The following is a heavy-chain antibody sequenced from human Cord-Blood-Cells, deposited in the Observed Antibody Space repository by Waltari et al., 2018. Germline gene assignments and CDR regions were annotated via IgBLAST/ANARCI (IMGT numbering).Heavy chain of an antibody. CDR2: INHSGST. D-gene: IGHD2-2*01. CDR1: GGSFSGYY. V-gene: IGHV4-34*01. CDR3: ARGGGYCSSTSCFVKSYYYYGMDV. J-gene: IGHJ6*02. Sequence: QVQLQQWGAGLLKPSETLSLTCAVYGGSFSGYYWSWIRQPPGKGREWIGEINHSGSTNYNPSLKSRVTISVDTSKNQFSLKLSSVTAADTAVYYCARGGGYCSSTSCFVKSYYYYGMDVWGQGTTVTVSS.